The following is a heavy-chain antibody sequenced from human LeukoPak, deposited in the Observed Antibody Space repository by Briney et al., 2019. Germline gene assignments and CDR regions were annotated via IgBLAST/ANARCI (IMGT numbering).Heavy chain of an antibody. CDR1: GGSISSDGYS. J-gene: IGHJ4*02. D-gene: IGHD6-19*01. V-gene: IGHV4-30-2*01. CDR2: IYHSGSI. CDR3: CGSGWFAGPFGY. Sequence: SETLSLTCAVSGGSISSDGYSWSWIRQPPGKGLEWIGYIYHSGSIFYSPSLKSRVTISVDRSKNQFSLKLSSVTAADTAVYYCCGSGWFAGPFGYWGQGALVTVSS.